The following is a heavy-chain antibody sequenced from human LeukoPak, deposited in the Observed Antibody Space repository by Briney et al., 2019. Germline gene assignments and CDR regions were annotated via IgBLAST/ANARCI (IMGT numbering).Heavy chain of an antibody. V-gene: IGHV4-59*01. Sequence: PSETLSLTCSFSGDSISTYYWSWIRQSPGKGLEWIGHIYSSGNTDYSSSLKSRVTISVGTSKSQFSLRLSSVTATDTAVYYCARLRWQLVGPYFDYWGQGILVTVSS. CDR3: ARLRWQLVGPYFDY. J-gene: IGHJ4*02. D-gene: IGHD1-26*01. CDR1: GDSISTYY. CDR2: IYSSGNT.